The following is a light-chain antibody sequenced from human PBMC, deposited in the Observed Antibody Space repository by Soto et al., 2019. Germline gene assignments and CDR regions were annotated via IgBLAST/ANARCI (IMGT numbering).Light chain of an antibody. CDR2: GSS. CDR1: QSVSNKY. J-gene: IGKJ2*01. V-gene: IGKV3-20*01. CDR3: QQYGSSPPYT. Sequence: EVVLTQSPGTLSLSPGERATLSCRASQSVSNKYLAWYQQKPGQAPRLHIFGSSDRATGIPDRFSGSGSGTDFTLTISRLEPEDFAVYYCQQYGSSPPYTFGQGTKLEIK.